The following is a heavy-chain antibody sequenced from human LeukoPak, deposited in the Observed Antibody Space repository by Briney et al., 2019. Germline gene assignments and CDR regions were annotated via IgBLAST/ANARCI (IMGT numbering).Heavy chain of an antibody. D-gene: IGHD4-11*01. J-gene: IGHJ6*02. CDR3: ARDSHTYSHYYYGMDV. CDR2: IRSSSSYI. CDR1: GFTLRQYS. V-gene: IGHV3-21*01. Sequence: GGSLRLSCAASGFTLRQYSMNWVPQAPGKGLEWVSSIRSSSSYIYYTDSVKGQLTITGDNAKNSLYLQMNSLRAEDTAAYYCARDSHTYSHYYYGMDVWGQGTTVTVSS.